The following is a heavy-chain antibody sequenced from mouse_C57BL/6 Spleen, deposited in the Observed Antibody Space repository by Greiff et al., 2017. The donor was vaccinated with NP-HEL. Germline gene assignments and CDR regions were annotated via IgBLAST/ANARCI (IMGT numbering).Heavy chain of an antibody. CDR1: GFTFSDYG. V-gene: IGHV5-15*01. CDR3: ARITTVEYFDV. Sequence: EVKVVESGGGLVQPGGSLKLSCAASGFTFSDYGMAWVRQAPRKGPEWVAFISNLAYSIYYADTVTGRFTISRDNAKNTLYLEMSSLRSEDTAMYYCARITTVEYFDVWGTGTTVTVSS. J-gene: IGHJ1*03. CDR2: ISNLAYSI. D-gene: IGHD1-1*01.